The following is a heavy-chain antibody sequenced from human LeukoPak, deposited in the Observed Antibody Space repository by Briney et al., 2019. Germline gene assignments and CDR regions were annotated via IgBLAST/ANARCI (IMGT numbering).Heavy chain of an antibody. V-gene: IGHV1-46*01. CDR3: AREYGSGGDYYFDY. J-gene: IGHJ4*02. CDR2: INPRGGST. Sequence: GASVKVSCKASGYSFISQYVHWVRQAPGQGLEWMGIINPRGGSTSYAQKFQGRVTMTRDTSTSTVYMELSSLRSEDTAVYYCAREYGSGGDYYFDYWGQGTLVTVSS. D-gene: IGHD4-17*01. CDR1: GYSFISQY.